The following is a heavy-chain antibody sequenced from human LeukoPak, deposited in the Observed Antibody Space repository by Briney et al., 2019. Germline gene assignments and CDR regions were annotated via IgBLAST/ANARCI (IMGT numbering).Heavy chain of an antibody. D-gene: IGHD6-6*01. CDR2: ISSSSSYI. Sequence: PGGSLRLSCAASGFTFSSYSMNWVRQAPGKGLEWVSSISSSSSYIYYADSVKGRFTASRDNAKNSLYLQMNSLRAEDTAVYYCARGGYSSSSGFDYWGQGTLVTVSS. V-gene: IGHV3-21*01. CDR1: GFTFSSYS. CDR3: ARGGYSSSSGFDY. J-gene: IGHJ4*02.